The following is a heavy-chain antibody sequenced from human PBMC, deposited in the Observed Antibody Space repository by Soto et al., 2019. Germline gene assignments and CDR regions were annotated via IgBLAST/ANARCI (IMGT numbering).Heavy chain of an antibody. J-gene: IGHJ4*02. CDR1: GFTFSSYA. D-gene: IGHD3-22*01. Sequence: EVQLLESGRGLVQPGGSLRLSCAASGFTFSSYAMSWVRQAPGKGLEWVSAISGSGGSTYYADSVKGRFTISRDNSKNTLYLQMNSLRAEDTAVYYSAKGPFLVVITLIDYWGQGTLVTVPS. CDR3: AKGPFLVVITLIDY. V-gene: IGHV3-23*01. CDR2: ISGSGGST.